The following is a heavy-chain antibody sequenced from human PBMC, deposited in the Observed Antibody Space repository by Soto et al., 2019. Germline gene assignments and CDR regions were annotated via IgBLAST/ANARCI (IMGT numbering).Heavy chain of an antibody. D-gene: IGHD2-15*01. CDR1: GFTFFNYA. J-gene: IGHJ6*02. V-gene: IGHV3-30-3*01. CDR2: ISYDGTNK. CDR3: ARGEYCSGGGCYFRYYGMDV. Sequence: PGGSLRLSCAASGFTFFNYAIHWVRQAPGKGLEWVAVISYDGTNKYYADSVKGRFTISRDNSKNTLYLQMNSLRPEDTAMYYCARGEYCSGGGCYFRYYGMDVWGQGTTVTVSS.